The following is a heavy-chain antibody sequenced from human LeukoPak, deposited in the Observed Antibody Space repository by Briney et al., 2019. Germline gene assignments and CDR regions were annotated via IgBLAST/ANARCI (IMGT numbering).Heavy chain of an antibody. J-gene: IGHJ3*02. V-gene: IGHV3-9*01. CDR2: ISWNSGII. Sequence: TGGPLTFPCAPPAFTLKIMPRTGPGQAQGRGRGGGSVISWNSGIIGYADSVKGRFTISRDNAKNSLYLQMNSLRAEDTALYYCAKDSRSHDAFDIWGQGTMVTVSS. CDR3: AKDSRSHDAFDI. CDR1: AFTLKIMP.